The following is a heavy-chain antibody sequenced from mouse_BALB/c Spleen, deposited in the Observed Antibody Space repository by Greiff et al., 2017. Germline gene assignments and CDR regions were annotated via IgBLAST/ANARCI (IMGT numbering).Heavy chain of an antibody. Sequence: VQLKGSGPELVKPGASVKMSCKASGYTFTSYVMHWVKQKPGQGLEWIGYINPYNDGTKYNEKFKGKATLTSDKSSSTAYMELSSLTSEDSAVYYCANYGSSLGAMDYWGQGTSVTVSS. V-gene: IGHV1-14*01. D-gene: IGHD1-1*01. J-gene: IGHJ4*01. CDR3: ANYGSSLGAMDY. CDR2: INPYNDGT. CDR1: GYTFTSYV.